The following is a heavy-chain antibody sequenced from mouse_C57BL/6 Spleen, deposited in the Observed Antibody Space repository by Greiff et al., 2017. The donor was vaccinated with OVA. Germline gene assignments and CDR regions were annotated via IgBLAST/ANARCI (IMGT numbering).Heavy chain of an antibody. CDR3: ARGPIYYGNYIFDY. Sequence: EVQVVESGGGLVKPGGSLKLSCAASGFTFSDYGMHWVRQAPEKGLEWVAYISSGSSTIYYADTVKGRFTISRDNAKNTLFLQMTSLRSEDTAMYYCARGPIYYGNYIFDYWGQGTTLTVSS. J-gene: IGHJ2*01. V-gene: IGHV5-17*01. CDR2: ISSGSSTI. CDR1: GFTFSDYG. D-gene: IGHD2-1*01.